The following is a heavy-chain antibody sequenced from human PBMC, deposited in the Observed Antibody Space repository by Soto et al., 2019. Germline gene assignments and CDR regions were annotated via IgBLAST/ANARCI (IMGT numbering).Heavy chain of an antibody. J-gene: IGHJ3*02. CDR3: ARVAGWVEAFDI. CDR1: GFTFSDYY. V-gene: IGHV3-11*01. CDR2: ISSSGSTI. D-gene: IGHD1-1*01. Sequence: QVQLVESGGGLVKPGGSLRLSCAASGFTFSDYYMSWIRQAPGKGLEWVSYISSSGSTIYYADSVKGRFTISRDNAKNSLDLQRNSMRAEDTAVYFCARVAGWVEAFDIWGQGTMVTVSS.